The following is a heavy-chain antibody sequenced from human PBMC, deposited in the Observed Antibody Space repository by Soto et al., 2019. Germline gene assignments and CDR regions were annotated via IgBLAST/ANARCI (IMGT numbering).Heavy chain of an antibody. D-gene: IGHD4-17*01. Sequence: GGSLRLSCAASGFTFSNAWMNWVRQAPGKGLEWVGRIKSKTDGGTTDYAAPVKGRFTISRDDSKNTLYLQMNSLKTENTAVYYCTTALGITVTTFLYGMDVWGQGTTVTVSS. CDR2: IKSKTDGGTT. V-gene: IGHV3-15*07. J-gene: IGHJ6*02. CDR3: TTALGITVTTFLYGMDV. CDR1: GFTFSNAW.